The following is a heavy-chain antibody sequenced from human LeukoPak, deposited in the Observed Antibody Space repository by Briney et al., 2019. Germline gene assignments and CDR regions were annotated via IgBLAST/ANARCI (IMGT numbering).Heavy chain of an antibody. V-gene: IGHV3-30-3*01. CDR1: GFTFSTYA. J-gene: IGHJ4*02. Sequence: GGSLRLSCAASGFTFSTYAVHWVRQAPGKGLEWVAVISYSGNNKYYADSVKGRFTISRDNSKNTLYLQMNSLRAEDTAVYYCARSSRTLDYWGQGTLVTVSS. CDR3: ARSSRTLDY. CDR2: ISYSGNNK. D-gene: IGHD1-14*01.